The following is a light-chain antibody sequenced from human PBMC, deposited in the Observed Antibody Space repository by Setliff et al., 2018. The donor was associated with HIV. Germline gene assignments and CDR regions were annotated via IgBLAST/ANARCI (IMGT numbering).Light chain of an antibody. V-gene: IGLV2-14*03. J-gene: IGLJ1*01. CDR2: DVS. CDR3: AAWDDRLNGYV. Sequence: QSALTQPASVSGSPGQSITISCTGTSSDVGGYSFVSWYQQHPGKAPKLMIYDVSYRPSGVSDRFSGSKSGNTASLTISGLQAEDEADYYCAAWDDRLNGYVFGTGTKV. CDR1: SSDVGGYSF.